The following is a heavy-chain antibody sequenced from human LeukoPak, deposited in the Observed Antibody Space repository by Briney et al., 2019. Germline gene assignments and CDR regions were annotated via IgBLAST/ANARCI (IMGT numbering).Heavy chain of an antibody. Sequence: PGGSLRLSCAASGFTFSSYSMNWVRQVPGKGLEWVSSITSSSTYMFYADSVKGRFTISRDNAQNSLYLQINSLRAEDTAVYYCARDPYSGRYGDYYYHYMDVWGKGTTVTISS. CDR3: ARDPYSGRYGDYYYHYMDV. D-gene: IGHD1-26*01. J-gene: IGHJ6*03. CDR2: ITSSSTYM. V-gene: IGHV3-21*01. CDR1: GFTFSSYS.